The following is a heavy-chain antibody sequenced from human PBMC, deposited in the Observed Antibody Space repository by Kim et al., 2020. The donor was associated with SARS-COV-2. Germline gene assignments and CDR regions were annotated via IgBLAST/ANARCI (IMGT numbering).Heavy chain of an antibody. CDR3: AKDSMVRGVIYYYGMDV. J-gene: IGHJ6*02. V-gene: IGHV3-30*02. D-gene: IGHD3-10*01. Sequence: VKGRFTISRDNSKNTLYLQMNSLRAEDTAVYYCAKDSMVRGVIYYYGMDVWGQGTTVTVSS.